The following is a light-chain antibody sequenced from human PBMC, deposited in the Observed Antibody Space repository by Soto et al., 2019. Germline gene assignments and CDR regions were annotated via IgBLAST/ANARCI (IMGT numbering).Light chain of an antibody. V-gene: IGLV8-61*01. J-gene: IGLJ3*02. CDR2: STN. Sequence: QTVVTQEPSFSVSPGRTVTLTCGLSSGSVSTSYYPSWYQQTPGQAPRTLIYSTNTRSSAVPDRFSGSILGNKAALTITGAQADDESDYYCVLYMGSGISVFGGGTKLTVL. CDR3: VLYMGSGISV. CDR1: SGSVSTSYY.